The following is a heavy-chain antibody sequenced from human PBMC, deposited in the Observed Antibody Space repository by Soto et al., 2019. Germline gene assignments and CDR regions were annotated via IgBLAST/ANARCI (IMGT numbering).Heavy chain of an antibody. Sequence: EVQLLESGGGLVQPGGSLRLSCAASGVTFSSYAMSWVRQAPGKGLEWVSAIRGSGGSTYYADSVKGRFTISRDNSKNTLYLQMTSLRAEDTAVYYCAKDTYGSGSYMDWYFDLWGRGTLVTVSS. CDR1: GVTFSSYA. CDR3: AKDTYGSGSYMDWYFDL. V-gene: IGHV3-23*01. D-gene: IGHD3-10*01. J-gene: IGHJ2*01. CDR2: IRGSGGST.